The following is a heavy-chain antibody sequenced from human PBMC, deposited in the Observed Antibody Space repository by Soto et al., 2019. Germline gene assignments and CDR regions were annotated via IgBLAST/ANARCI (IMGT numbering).Heavy chain of an antibody. CDR3: ARGNEHDYIWGSYRTGTPFDY. Sequence: PSETLSLTCAVYGGSFSGYYWSWIRQPPGKGLEWIGEINHSGSTNYNPSLKSRVTISVDTSKNQFSLKLSSVTAADTAVYYCARGNEHDYIWGSYRTGTPFDYWGQGTLVTVSS. CDR1: GGSFSGYY. CDR2: INHSGST. J-gene: IGHJ4*02. V-gene: IGHV4-34*01. D-gene: IGHD3-16*02.